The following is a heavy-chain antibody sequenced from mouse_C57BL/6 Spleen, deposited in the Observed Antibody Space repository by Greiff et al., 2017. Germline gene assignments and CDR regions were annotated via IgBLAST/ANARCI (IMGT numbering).Heavy chain of an antibody. J-gene: IGHJ1*03. Sequence: EVKLVESGGGLVQPGGSLKLSCAASGFTFSDYYMYWVRQTPEKRLEWVAYISNGGGSTYYPDTVKGRFTISRDNAKNTLYLQMSRLESEDTAMYYCARVLLPGGYFDVWGTGTTVTVSS. CDR2: ISNGGGST. CDR1: GFTFSDYY. V-gene: IGHV5-12*01. CDR3: ARVLLPGGYFDV.